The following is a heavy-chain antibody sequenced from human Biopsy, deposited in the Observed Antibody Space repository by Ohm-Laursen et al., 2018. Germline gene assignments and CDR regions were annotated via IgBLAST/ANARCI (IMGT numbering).Heavy chain of an antibody. D-gene: IGHD2-15*01. J-gene: IGHJ4*02. CDR3: ASLGRYCSGENCYGIDC. CDR2: ILFSGDT. Sequence: TLSLTCTVTDKSINKYYWSWLRQPAGRGLEYIGRILFSGDTNPDYNPSLKSRVTMSADTSKNQFSLRLSSVTAADTAVYYCASLGRYCSGENCYGIDCWGQGTLVTVSS. V-gene: IGHV4-4*07. CDR1: DKSINKYY.